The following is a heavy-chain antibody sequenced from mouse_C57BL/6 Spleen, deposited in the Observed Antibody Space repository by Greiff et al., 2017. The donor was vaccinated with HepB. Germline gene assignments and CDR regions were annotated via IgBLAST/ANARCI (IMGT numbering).Heavy chain of an antibody. V-gene: IGHV1-54*01. CDR1: GYAFTNYL. Sequence: VQLQQSGAELVRPGTSVKVSCKASGYAFTNYLIEWVKQRPGQGLEWIGVINPGSGGTNYNEKFKGKATLTADKSSSTAYMQLSSRTSEDSAVYFCARYYRGYAIDYWGQGTSVTVSS. CDR3: ARYYRGYAIDY. D-gene: IGHD2-14*01. CDR2: INPGSGGT. J-gene: IGHJ4*01.